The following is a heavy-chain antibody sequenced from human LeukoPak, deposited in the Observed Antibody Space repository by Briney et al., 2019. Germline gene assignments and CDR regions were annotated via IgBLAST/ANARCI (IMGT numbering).Heavy chain of an antibody. CDR1: GGSISSYY. CDR3: ARGTPSSIAARGGNWFDP. Sequence: PSETLSLTCTVSGGSISSYYWSWIRQPPGKGLEWIGYIYYSGSTNYNPSLKSRVTISVDTSKNQFSLKLSSVTAADTAVYYCARGTPSSIAARGGNWFDPWGQGTLVTVSS. V-gene: IGHV4-59*08. J-gene: IGHJ5*02. CDR2: IYYSGST. D-gene: IGHD6-6*01.